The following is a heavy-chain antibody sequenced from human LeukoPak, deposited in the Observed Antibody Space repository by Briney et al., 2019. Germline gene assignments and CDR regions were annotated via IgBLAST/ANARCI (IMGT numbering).Heavy chain of an antibody. Sequence: PGGSLRLSCAASGFTFSSYSMNWVRQAPGKGLEWVSYISSSSSTIYYADSVKGRFTISRDNAKNSLYLQMNSLRAEDTAVYYCASSDSSGFPALDYWGQGTLVTVSS. CDR3: ASSDSSGFPALDY. J-gene: IGHJ4*02. D-gene: IGHD3-22*01. CDR1: GFTFSSYS. CDR2: ISSSSSTI. V-gene: IGHV3-48*01.